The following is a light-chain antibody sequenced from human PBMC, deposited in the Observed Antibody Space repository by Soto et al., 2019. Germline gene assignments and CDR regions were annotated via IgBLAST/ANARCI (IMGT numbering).Light chain of an antibody. J-gene: IGKJ1*01. CDR3: QQYDSSPRT. Sequence: EIVLTQSPGTLSLSPGERATLSCRASQSVSTRSLAWYQQKPGQAPRLLISGASSRAADIPDRFSGSGSGTDFTLTINRLEPDDFAVYYCQQYDSSPRTFGQGTKVE. CDR1: QSVSTRS. V-gene: IGKV3-20*01. CDR2: GAS.